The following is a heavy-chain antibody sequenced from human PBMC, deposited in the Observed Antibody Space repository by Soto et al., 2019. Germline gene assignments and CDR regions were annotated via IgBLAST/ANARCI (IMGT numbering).Heavy chain of an antibody. CDR2: ILHDGSAE. CDR1: GFTFSSYG. Sequence: GGSLRLSCAASGFTFSSYGMHWVRQAPGKGLEWVAVILHDGSAEYYADSVKGRFTISRDNSKSTLYLQMNSLRAEDTAVYYCARSRDGYSFYFYYGMDVWGQGTTVTVSS. V-gene: IGHV3-33*05. CDR3: ARSRDGYSFYFYYGMDV. J-gene: IGHJ6*02. D-gene: IGHD4-4*01.